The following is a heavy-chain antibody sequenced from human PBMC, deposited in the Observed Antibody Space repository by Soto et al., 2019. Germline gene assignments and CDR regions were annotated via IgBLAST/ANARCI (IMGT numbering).Heavy chain of an antibody. V-gene: IGHV3-21*01. CDR1: GLTFSYYT. D-gene: IGHD3-22*01. CDR2: ISSSSSYI. CDR3: ARDGIYLDSSGSNQFDY. Sequence: EVQLVESGGGLVKPGGSLRLSCAASGLTFSYYTMNWVRQAPGKGLEWVASISSSSSYIYYADSMKGRFTISGDNAKNSLYLQMNSLRAEDTAVYYCARDGIYLDSSGSNQFDYWGQGTLVTVSS. J-gene: IGHJ4*02.